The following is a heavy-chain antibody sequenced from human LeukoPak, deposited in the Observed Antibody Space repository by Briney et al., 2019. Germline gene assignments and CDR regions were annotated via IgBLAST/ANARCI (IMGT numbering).Heavy chain of an antibody. J-gene: IGHJ4*02. V-gene: IGHV3-21*01. D-gene: IGHD3-22*01. CDR2: IRSSRSYL. CDR3: ATSRFFSGYYYDY. CDR1: GFTFSTYS. Sequence: GGSLRLSCPPSGFTFSTYSINWVRQAPGKGLEWVSSIRSSRSYLYYADSVKGRFTIARDNDKNSLYLQMNSLRAEDTAVYYCATSRFFSGYYYDYWGQGTLVTVSS.